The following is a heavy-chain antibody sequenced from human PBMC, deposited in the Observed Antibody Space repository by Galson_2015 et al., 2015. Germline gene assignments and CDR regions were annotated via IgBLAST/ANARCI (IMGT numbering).Heavy chain of an antibody. CDR1: GFTFSSYA. V-gene: IGHV3-23*01. CDR3: AKTLYGNSLDV. D-gene: IGHD1-26*01. CDR2: ISGRVGGT. Sequence: SLRLSCAASGFTFSSYAMSWVRQAPGKGLEWVSVISGRVGGTYYADTVKGRFTISRDNSKNTLHLQMNSLRSEDTAIYYCAKTLYGNSLDVWGQGTLVTVSS. J-gene: IGHJ3*01.